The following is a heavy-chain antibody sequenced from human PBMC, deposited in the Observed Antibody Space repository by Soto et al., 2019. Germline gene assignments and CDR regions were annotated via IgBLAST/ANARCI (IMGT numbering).Heavy chain of an antibody. CDR1: GGSISSYY. J-gene: IGHJ4*02. CDR2: IYYSGST. CDR3: ARHVRGPRRLHFDY. V-gene: IGHV4-59*08. Sequence: SETLSLTCTVSGGSISSYYWSWIRQPPGKGLEWIGYIYYSGSTNYNPSLKSRVTISVDTSKNQFSLKLSSVTAADTAVYYCARHVRGPRRLHFDYWGQGTLVTVSS.